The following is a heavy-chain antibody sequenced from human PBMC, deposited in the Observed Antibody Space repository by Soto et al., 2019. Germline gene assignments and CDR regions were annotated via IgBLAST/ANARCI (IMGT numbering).Heavy chain of an antibody. V-gene: IGHV4-61*01. D-gene: IGHD3-3*01. J-gene: IGHJ4*02. CDR1: GGAFKSGSYS. CDR3: ARDFAYFDS. Sequence: QVQLQESGPGLVKPSETLTLTCTVSGGAFKSGSYSWSWIRQPPGKGLEWIGHGYHTGRTSYYPSLKSRVSISMDTSTNQFSLNLDSVTAADTAVYFCARDFAYFDSWGQGTLVTVSS. CDR2: GYHTGRT.